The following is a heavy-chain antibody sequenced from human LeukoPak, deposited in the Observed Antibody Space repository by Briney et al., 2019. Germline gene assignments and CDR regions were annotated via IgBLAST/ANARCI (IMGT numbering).Heavy chain of an antibody. V-gene: IGHV4-34*01. CDR3: ARGINYDFWSGYFHYYYMDV. J-gene: IGHJ6*03. Sequence: TSETLSLTCAVYGGSFSGYYWSWIRQPPGKGLEWIGEINHSGSTNYNPSLKSRVTISVDTSKNQFSLELSSVTAADTAVYYCARGINYDFWSGYFHYYYMDVWGKGTTVTVSS. CDR2: INHSGST. D-gene: IGHD3-3*01. CDR1: GGSFSGYY.